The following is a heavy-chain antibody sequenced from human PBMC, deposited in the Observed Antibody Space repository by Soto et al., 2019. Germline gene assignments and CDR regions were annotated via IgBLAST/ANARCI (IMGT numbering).Heavy chain of an antibody. J-gene: IGHJ4*02. CDR3: ARGQEGVVATH. D-gene: IGHD5-12*01. V-gene: IGHV4-34*01. CDR2: VKDGGHT. CDR1: GGSLSGYY. Sequence: QVQPQQWGAGLLKPSETPSLNCAVTGGSLSGYYWSWIRQPPGKGLEWIGEVKDGGHTNYSPSLRGRVTISSDTSNNQFSLRLNSVTAADTGVYYCARGQEGVVATHWDQGSLVTVSS.